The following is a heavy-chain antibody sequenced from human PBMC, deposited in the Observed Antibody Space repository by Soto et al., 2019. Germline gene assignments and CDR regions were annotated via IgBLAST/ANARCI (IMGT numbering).Heavy chain of an antibody. Sequence: PGGSLRLSCAASGFTFSDHYMDWVRQAPGKGLEWVGRTRNKADSYTTEYAASVKGRFAISRDDSKNSLYLQMNSLKTEDTAVYYCAREPDLYYYDSSGYFYYFDYWGQGTLVTVSS. J-gene: IGHJ4*02. V-gene: IGHV3-72*01. CDR3: AREPDLYYYDSSGYFYYFDY. CDR1: GFTFSDHY. CDR2: TRNKADSYTT. D-gene: IGHD3-22*01.